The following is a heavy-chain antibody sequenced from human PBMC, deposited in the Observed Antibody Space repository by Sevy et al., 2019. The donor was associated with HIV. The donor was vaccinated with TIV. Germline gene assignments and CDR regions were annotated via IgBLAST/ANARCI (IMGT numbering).Heavy chain of an antibody. Sequence: GGSLRLSCAASGFTFSSYSMNWVRQAPGKGLEWVADIIYDGSKKYYADSVKGRFTISRDNSKNTLYLQMNSLRAEDTAVYYCARDQHDYAGNVRTGWFDPWGQGTLVTVSS. CDR1: GFTFSSYS. CDR2: IIYDGSKK. D-gene: IGHD4-17*01. V-gene: IGHV3-30*03. J-gene: IGHJ5*02. CDR3: ARDQHDYAGNVRTGWFDP.